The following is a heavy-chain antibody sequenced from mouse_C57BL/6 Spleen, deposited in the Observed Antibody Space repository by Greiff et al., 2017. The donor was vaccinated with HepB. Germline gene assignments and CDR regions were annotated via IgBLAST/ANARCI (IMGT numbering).Heavy chain of an antibody. CDR1: GYTFTSYW. V-gene: IGHV1-69*01. CDR3: ARRVYYYGSSPLWYFDV. J-gene: IGHJ1*03. CDR2: IDPSDSYT. Sequence: VQLQQPGAELVMPGASVKLSCKASGYTFTSYWMHWVKQRPGQGLEWIGEIDPSDSYTNYNQKFKGKSTLTVDKSSSTAYMQLSSLTSEDYAVYYCARRVYYYGSSPLWYFDVWGTGTTVTVSS. D-gene: IGHD1-1*01.